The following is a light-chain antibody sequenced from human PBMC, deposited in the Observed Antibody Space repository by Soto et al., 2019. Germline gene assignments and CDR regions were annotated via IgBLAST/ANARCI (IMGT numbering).Light chain of an antibody. V-gene: IGKV1-5*03. CDR1: QTIGNW. CDR3: QQYNGT. Sequence: DIQMTQSPSTLSASVADRVTITCRASQTIGNWLAWYQQKPGKAPKLLIYKASNLESGVASRFSGSGSGTEFTLTISSLQPDDFATYYCQQYNGTFGQGTKVEIK. CDR2: KAS. J-gene: IGKJ1*01.